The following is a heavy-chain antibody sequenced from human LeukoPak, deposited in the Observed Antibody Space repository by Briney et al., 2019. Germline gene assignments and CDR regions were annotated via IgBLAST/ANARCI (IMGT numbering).Heavy chain of an antibody. J-gene: IGHJ4*02. CDR1: GGSFSGYY. CDR2: INHSGST. V-gene: IGHV4-34*01. D-gene: IGHD6-19*01. Sequence: MTSETLSLTCAVYGGSFSGYYWSWIRQPPGKGLEWIGEINHSGSTNYNPSLKSRVTISVDTSKNQFSLKLSSVTAADTAVYYCARGRGSGWYTISGRDDYWGQGTLVTVSS. CDR3: ARGRGSGWYTISGRDDY.